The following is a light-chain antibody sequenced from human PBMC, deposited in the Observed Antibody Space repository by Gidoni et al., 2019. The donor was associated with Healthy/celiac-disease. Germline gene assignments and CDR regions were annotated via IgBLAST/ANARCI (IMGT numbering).Light chain of an antibody. V-gene: IGKV1-39*01. CDR1: QSISSY. J-gene: IGKJ2*01. CDR3: QQSYSTPHT. Sequence: DIQMTQSPSSLSASVGDRVTITCRASQSISSYLNWYQQKPGKAPKLLIYAASSLKSGVPSRFSGSGSGTDFTLTISSLQPEDFATYYWQQSYSTPHTCGQGTKLEIK. CDR2: AAS.